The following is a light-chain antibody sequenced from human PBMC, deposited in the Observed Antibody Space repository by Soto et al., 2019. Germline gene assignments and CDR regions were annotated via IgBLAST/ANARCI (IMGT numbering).Light chain of an antibody. V-gene: IGKV3-20*01. J-gene: IGKJ1*01. CDR1: QSVRSNY. CDR3: QQYGTSSWT. CDR2: GAS. Sequence: EIVLTQSPGTLSLSPGERATLSCRASQSVRSNYLAWYQQKPGRAPRLLIYGASTRATGIPDRFSGSGSGTDFTLTISRLEPEDFAVYYCQQYGTSSWTFGQGTKVEIK.